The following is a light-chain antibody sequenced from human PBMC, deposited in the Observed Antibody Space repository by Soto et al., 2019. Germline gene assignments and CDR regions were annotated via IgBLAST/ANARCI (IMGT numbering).Light chain of an antibody. V-gene: IGLV3-1*01. CDR1: KLGDKY. J-gene: IGLJ1*01. CDR2: QDS. Sequence: SYELTQPPSVSVSPGQTASITCSGDKLGDKYACWYQQKPGQSPVLVIYQDSKRPSGIPERFSGSNSGNTATLTISGTQAMDEADYYCQAWDSSHNYVFGTGTKLTVL. CDR3: QAWDSSHNYV.